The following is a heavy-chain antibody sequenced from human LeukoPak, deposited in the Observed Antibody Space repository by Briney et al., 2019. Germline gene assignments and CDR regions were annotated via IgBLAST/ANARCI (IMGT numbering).Heavy chain of an antibody. CDR2: INPKSGGT. V-gene: IGHV1-2*02. J-gene: IGHJ6*02. Sequence: ASVKVSCKASGYTFTGYYMHWLRQAPGQGLEWMGWINPKSGGTNYAQRFQGRVTMTRDTSISTAYMELSRLRSDETAVYYCARGGYGSGSYSGRDYYYGMDVWGQGTTVTVSS. D-gene: IGHD3-10*01. CDR3: ARGGYGSGSYSGRDYYYGMDV. CDR1: GYTFTGYY.